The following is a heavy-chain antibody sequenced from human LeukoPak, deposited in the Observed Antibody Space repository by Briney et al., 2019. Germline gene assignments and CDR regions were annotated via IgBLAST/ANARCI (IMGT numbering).Heavy chain of an antibody. CDR2: INHSGST. Sequence: PSETLSLTCAVYGGSFSGYYWSWIRQPPGKGLEWIGEINHSGSTNYNPSLKSRVTISVDTSKNQFSLKLSSVTAADTAVYYCLAVAGTYWGQGTLVTVSS. D-gene: IGHD6-19*01. CDR1: GGSFSGYY. V-gene: IGHV4-34*01. J-gene: IGHJ4*02. CDR3: LAVAGTY.